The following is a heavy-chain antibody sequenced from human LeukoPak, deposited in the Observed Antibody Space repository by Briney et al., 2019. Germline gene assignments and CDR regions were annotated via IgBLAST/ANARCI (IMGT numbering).Heavy chain of an antibody. J-gene: IGHJ4*02. CDR3: ARYFRYRGYYDY. CDR1: GGSISSGGYY. V-gene: IGHV4-61*08. CDR2: IYYSGST. D-gene: IGHD3-22*01. Sequence: SETLSLTCTVSGGSISSGGYYWSWIRQPPGKGLEWIGYIYYSGSTNYNPSLKSRVTISVDTSKNQFSLKLSSVTAADTAVYYCARYFRYRGYYDYWGQGTLVTVSS.